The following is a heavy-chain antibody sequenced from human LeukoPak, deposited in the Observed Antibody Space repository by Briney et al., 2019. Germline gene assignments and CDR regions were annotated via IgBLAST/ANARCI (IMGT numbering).Heavy chain of an antibody. J-gene: IGHJ6*02. Sequence: SETLSLTCTVSGGSLSSFYWSWFRQPAGKGLEWIGRIYSSGSTNYNPSLKSRLTMSVDTSKNQFSLRLTSVTAADTAVYYCARRRGYSYGPRPYYYYGMDVWGQGTTVTVSS. CDR2: IYSSGST. CDR3: ARRRGYSYGPRPYYYYGMDV. D-gene: IGHD5-18*01. CDR1: GGSLSSFY. V-gene: IGHV4-4*07.